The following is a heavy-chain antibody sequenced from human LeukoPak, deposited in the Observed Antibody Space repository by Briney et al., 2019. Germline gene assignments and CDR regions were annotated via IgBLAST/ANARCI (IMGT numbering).Heavy chain of an antibody. CDR1: GYTLTELS. D-gene: IGHD3-22*01. CDR2: FDPEDGET. V-gene: IGHV1-24*01. J-gene: IGHJ4*02. Sequence: GASVKVSCKVSGYTLTELSMHWVRQAPGKGLEWMGGFDPEDGETIYAQKFQGRVTMTEDTSTDTAYMELSSLRSEDTAAYYCATDSLKIDYYDSSGYPAFGYWGQGTLVTVSS. CDR3: ATDSLKIDYYDSSGYPAFGY.